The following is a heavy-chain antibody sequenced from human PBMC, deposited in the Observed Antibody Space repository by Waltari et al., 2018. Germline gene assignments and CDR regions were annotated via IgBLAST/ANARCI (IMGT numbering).Heavy chain of an antibody. V-gene: IGHV4-59*01. CDR3: ARQPQTYYYGSGSYYTYGMDV. CDR1: GGSLSSYF. D-gene: IGHD3-10*01. J-gene: IGHJ6*02. CDR2: IYYSGST. Sequence: QVQLQESGPGLVKPSETLSLTCTVSGGSLSSYFWSWIRPPPGTGLEWIGYIYYSGSTNYNPSLKSRVTISVDTSKNQFSLKLSSVTAADTAVYYCARQPQTYYYGSGSYYTYGMDVWGQGTTVTVSS.